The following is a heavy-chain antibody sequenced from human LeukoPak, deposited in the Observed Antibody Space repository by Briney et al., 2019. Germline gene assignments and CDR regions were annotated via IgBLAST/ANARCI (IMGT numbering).Heavy chain of an antibody. V-gene: IGHV1-69*05. CDR2: IIPIFGTA. CDR1: GGTFSSYA. Sequence: AASVTVSCTVSGGTFSSYAISWVRRPPGQGLEWMGGIIPIFGTASDAQKSKGRVTITTDESTSTAYIEQSRRRSEDTAVYYCARQSLVRQQLVGGDYYYSYMDVWAKATKATVSS. CDR3: ARQSLVRQQLVGGDYYYSYMDV. J-gene: IGHJ6*03. D-gene: IGHD6-13*01.